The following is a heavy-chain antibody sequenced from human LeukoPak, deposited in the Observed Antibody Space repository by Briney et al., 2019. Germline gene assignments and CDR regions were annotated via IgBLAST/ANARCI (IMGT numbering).Heavy chain of an antibody. V-gene: IGHV3-64D*06. D-gene: IGHD3-16*01. CDR1: GFTFSTYA. J-gene: IGHJ3*02. CDR3: VKTMVTFGGLTRTDAFDI. Sequence: PGGSLRLSCSASGFTFSTYAMHWVRQAPGKGLEYVSGINNNGGNTQYADSVTGRLSISRDNSKNTLYLQMSSLKTEDTAVYYRVKTMVTFGGLTRTDAFDIWGQGTMVTVSS. CDR2: INNNGGNT.